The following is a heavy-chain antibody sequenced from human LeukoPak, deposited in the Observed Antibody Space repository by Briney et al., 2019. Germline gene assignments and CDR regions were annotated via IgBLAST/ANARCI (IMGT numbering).Heavy chain of an antibody. CDR3: AKERTEFYYDSSGSLLDAFDI. CDR2: IRYDGSNK. V-gene: IGHV3-30*02. D-gene: IGHD3-22*01. CDR1: GFTFSSYG. Sequence: GGSLRLSCAASGFTFSSYGMHWVRQAPGKGLEWVAFIRYDGSNKYYADSVKGRFTISRDNSKNTLYLQMNSLRAEDTAVYYCAKERTEFYYDSSGSLLDAFDIWGQGTMVTVSS. J-gene: IGHJ3*02.